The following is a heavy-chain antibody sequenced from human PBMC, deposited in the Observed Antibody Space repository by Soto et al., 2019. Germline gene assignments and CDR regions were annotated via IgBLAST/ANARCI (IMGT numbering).Heavy chain of an antibody. D-gene: IGHD4-17*01. CDR1: GFTFTSSA. V-gene: IGHV1-58*01. Sequence: ASVKVSCKASGFTFTSSAVQWVRQARGQRLEWIGWIVVGSGNTNYAQKFQERVTITRDMSTSTAYMELSSLRSEDTAVYYCAAEGGLGDYVSYWGQGTLVTVSS. CDR3: AAEGGLGDYVSY. CDR2: IVVGSGNT. J-gene: IGHJ4*02.